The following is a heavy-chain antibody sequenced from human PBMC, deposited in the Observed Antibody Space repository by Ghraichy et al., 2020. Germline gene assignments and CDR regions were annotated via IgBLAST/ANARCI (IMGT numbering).Heavy chain of an antibody. D-gene: IGHD3-9*01. Sequence: ASVKVSCKASGYTFTSYHMHWVRQAPGQGLEWMGIINPSGGGTFYAQKFQGRVTMTGETSTSTVYMELSSLSSDDTAMYYCARDDEETGFYWGQGTLVTVSS. CDR3: ARDDEETGFY. CDR1: GYTFTSYH. J-gene: IGHJ4*02. CDR2: INPSGGGT. V-gene: IGHV1-46*01.